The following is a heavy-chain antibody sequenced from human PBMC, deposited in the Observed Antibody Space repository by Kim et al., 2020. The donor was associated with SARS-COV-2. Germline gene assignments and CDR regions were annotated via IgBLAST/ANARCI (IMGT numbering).Heavy chain of an antibody. D-gene: IGHD2-21*01. CDR2: IYYSGST. CDR1: GGSISSGGYY. Sequence: SETLSLTCTVSGGSISSGGYYWSWIRQHPGKGLEWIGYIYYSGSTYYNPSLKSRVTISVDTSKNQFSLKLSSVTAADTAVYYCARAISHLNWFDPWGQGTLVTVSS. V-gene: IGHV4-31*03. CDR3: ARAISHLNWFDP. J-gene: IGHJ5*02.